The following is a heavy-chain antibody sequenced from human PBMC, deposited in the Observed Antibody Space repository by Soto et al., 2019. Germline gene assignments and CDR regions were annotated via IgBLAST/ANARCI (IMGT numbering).Heavy chain of an antibody. CDR3: AKPSSNYDQYNSDRTDV. D-gene: IGHD4-4*01. CDR2: ISSSSGYT. J-gene: IGHJ6*02. V-gene: IGHV3-23*01. Sequence: PGGSLRLSCAASGFTFSSYAMSWVRQAPGKGLEWVSSISSSSGYTNYADSVKGRFTISRDNSKNSLYLQMNSLRAEDTAVYYCAKPSSNYDQYNSDRTDVWGQGTMVTVSS. CDR1: GFTFSSYA.